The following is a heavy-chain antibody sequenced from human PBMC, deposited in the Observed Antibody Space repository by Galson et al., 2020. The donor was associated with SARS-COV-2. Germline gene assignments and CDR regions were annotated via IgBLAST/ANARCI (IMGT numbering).Heavy chain of an antibody. V-gene: IGHV1-24*01. J-gene: IGHJ4*02. D-gene: IGHD3-3*01. Sequence: ASVTVSCKVSGYTLTELSMHWVRQAPGKGLEWMGGFDPEDGETIYAQKFQGRVTMTEDTSTDTAYMELSSLRSEDTAVYYCATVPAVFGVVILDYWGQGTLVTVSS. CDR1: GYTLTELS. CDR2: FDPEDGET. CDR3: ATVPAVFGVVILDY.